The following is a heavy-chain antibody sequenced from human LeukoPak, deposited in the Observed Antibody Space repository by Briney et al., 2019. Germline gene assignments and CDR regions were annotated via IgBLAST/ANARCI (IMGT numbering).Heavy chain of an antibody. CDR2: INPSSGDT. CDR1: GYTFTGYY. CDR3: ARDGERGYEFDY. Sequence: ASVKVSCKASGYTFTGYYMNWVRQAPGQGLEWMGWINPSSGDTKYAQKFQGRVTMTRDTSISAAYMELSRLTSDDTAVYYCARDGERGYEFDYWGQGTLVTVSS. D-gene: IGHD5-12*01. J-gene: IGHJ4*02. V-gene: IGHV1-2*02.